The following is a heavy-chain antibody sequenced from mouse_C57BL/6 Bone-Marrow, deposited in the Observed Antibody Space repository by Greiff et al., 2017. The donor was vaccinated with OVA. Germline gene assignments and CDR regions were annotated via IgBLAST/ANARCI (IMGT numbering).Heavy chain of an antibody. CDR3: VRHVGDYYGYYFDY. Sequence: GGGLVQPKGSLKLSCAASGFSFNTYAMNWVRQAPGKGLEWVARIRSKSNNYATYYADSVKDRFTISRDDSESMLYLQMNNLKTEDTAMYYCVRHVGDYYGYYFDYWGQGTTLTVSS. J-gene: IGHJ2*01. D-gene: IGHD1-1*01. CDR1: GFSFNTYA. V-gene: IGHV10-1*01. CDR2: IRSKSNNYAT.